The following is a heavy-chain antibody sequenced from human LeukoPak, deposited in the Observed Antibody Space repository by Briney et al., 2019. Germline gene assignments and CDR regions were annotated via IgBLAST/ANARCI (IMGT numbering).Heavy chain of an antibody. CDR2: IDHTGST. J-gene: IGHJ5*02. CDR1: GGTFRGYY. Sequence: KPSETLSLTCAVSGGTFRGYYWSWIRQPPGKGLAWIGEIDHTGSTNYNPSLESRVTLSGDTSKSQVSLNLNSVTAADTAVYARGLRFHVGSGNWFDLWGQGTLVTVSS. D-gene: IGHD3-10*01. V-gene: IGHV4-34*08. CDR3: GLRFHVGSGNWFDL.